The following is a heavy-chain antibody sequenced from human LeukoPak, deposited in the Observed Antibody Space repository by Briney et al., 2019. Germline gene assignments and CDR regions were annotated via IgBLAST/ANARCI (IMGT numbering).Heavy chain of an antibody. CDR1: GGSISSGSYY. J-gene: IGHJ3*02. CDR2: IYHTGST. V-gene: IGHV4-61*09. CDR3: ARLSVSLNAFDM. Sequence: SQTLSLTCTVSGGSISSGSYYRSWIRQPAGKGLEWIGNIYHTGSTYYNVSLHSRVTISLDTSNNQFSLKLNSVTAADTAVYYCARLSVSLNAFDMWGQGTMVTVSS.